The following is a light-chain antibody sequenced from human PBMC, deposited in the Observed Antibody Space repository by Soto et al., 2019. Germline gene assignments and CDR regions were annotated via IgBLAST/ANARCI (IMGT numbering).Light chain of an antibody. CDR2: GAS. CDR3: QQYSNWRIT. Sequence: EIVMTQSPATLSVSPGERATLSCRASQSVSSNLAWYQQKPGQAPRLLIYGASTRATGTPARFSGSGSGTEFTLTISSLQSEDFAVYYCQQYSNWRITFGQGTRLEIK. J-gene: IGKJ5*01. V-gene: IGKV3-15*01. CDR1: QSVSSN.